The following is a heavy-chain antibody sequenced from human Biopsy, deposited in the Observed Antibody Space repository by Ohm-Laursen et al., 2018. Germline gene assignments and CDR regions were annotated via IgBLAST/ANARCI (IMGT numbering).Heavy chain of an antibody. J-gene: IGHJ4*01. D-gene: IGHD6-25*01. CDR1: GFIFSDYG. CDR2: ISGSSNNI. Sequence: SLRLSCAASGFIFSDYGMHWVRQAPGKGLEWVSGISGSSNNIIYADSVRGRFTISRDNAKSSLYLEVNSLRSEDTAFYYCTKRRTAVQPFDSWGHGTLVTVSS. V-gene: IGHV3-9*01. CDR3: TKRRTAVQPFDS.